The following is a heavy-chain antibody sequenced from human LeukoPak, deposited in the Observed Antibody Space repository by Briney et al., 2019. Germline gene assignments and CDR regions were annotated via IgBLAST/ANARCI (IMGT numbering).Heavy chain of an antibody. CDR2: INPNSGVT. CDR1: GYTFTDYY. J-gene: IGHJ5*01. V-gene: IGHV1-2*02. CDR3: ARQYSNNYYDDRGWFDP. D-gene: IGHD3-3*01. Sequence: ASVKVSCKSPGYTFTDYYIHWVRLAPGQGLEWMGWINPNSGVTHYAQKFQGRVTMTRDTSLSTAYMEVSRLRSDDTAVYYCARQYSNNYYDDRGWFDPWGQGTLVTVSS.